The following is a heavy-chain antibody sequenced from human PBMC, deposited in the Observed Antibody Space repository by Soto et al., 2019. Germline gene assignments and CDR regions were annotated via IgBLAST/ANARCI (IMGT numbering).Heavy chain of an antibody. V-gene: IGHV3-64*01. D-gene: IGHD3-16*01. CDR1: GFTFSSYA. CDR3: ARVSRNEAYVLRGYDY. Sequence: EVQLVESGGGLAQPGGSLRLSCAASGFTFSSYAMHWVRQAPGKGLEYVSSVDSSGTSKHYANSVKGRFTISRDNSKDTLYLQMGSLTAEDMAVYYCARVSRNEAYVLRGYDYWGQGTLVTVSS. CDR2: VDSSGTSK. J-gene: IGHJ4*02.